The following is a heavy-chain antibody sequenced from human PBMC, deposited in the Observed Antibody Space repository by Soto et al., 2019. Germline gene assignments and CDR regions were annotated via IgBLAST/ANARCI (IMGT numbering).Heavy chain of an antibody. Sequence: GGSLRLSCAASGFTFSSYGMHWVRQAPGKGLEWVAVISYDGSNEYYADSVKGRFTISRDNSKNTLYLQMNSLRAEDTAVYYCAKGCSGGSCSFDYWGQGTLVTVSS. J-gene: IGHJ4*02. CDR1: GFTFSSYG. V-gene: IGHV3-30*18. D-gene: IGHD2-15*01. CDR3: AKGCSGGSCSFDY. CDR2: ISYDGSNE.